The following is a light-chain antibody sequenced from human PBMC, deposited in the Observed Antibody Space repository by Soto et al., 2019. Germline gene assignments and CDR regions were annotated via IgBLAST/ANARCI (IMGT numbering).Light chain of an antibody. Sequence: DIQMTQSPSTLSASVGDRVTITCRASQSISNWLAWYQQKPGKAPKLLIYKASSLESGVPSRFSGSGSGTEFALTISSLQPDHFATYYCQQYNSYPYTFGQGTKLEIK. J-gene: IGKJ2*01. CDR1: QSISNW. V-gene: IGKV1-5*03. CDR2: KAS. CDR3: QQYNSYPYT.